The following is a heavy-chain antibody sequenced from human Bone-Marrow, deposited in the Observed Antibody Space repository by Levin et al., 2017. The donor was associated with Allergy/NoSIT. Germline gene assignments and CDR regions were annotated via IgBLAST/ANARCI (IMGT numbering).Heavy chain of an antibody. J-gene: IGHJ4*02. CDR2: MSGGGTST. D-gene: IGHD6-19*01. CDR3: AKDFKSVYSSGWRQNYFEA. Sequence: GGSLRLSCAASGFTFANYAMSWVRQAPGKGLEWVCFMSGGGTSTNCADSLKGRFTISRDNSKNTLYLQMDSLRVEDTALYYCAKDFKSVYSSGWRQNYFEAWGQGTQVTVSS. CDR1: GFTFANYA. V-gene: IGHV3-23*01.